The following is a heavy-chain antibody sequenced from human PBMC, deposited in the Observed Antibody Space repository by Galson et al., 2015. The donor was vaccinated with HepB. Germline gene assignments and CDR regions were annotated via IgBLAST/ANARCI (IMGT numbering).Heavy chain of an antibody. CDR2: ISSSSSYI. CDR3: ARGRSYQNWFDP. V-gene: IGHV3-21*01. CDR1: GFTFSSYS. Sequence: SLRLSCAASGFTFSSYSMNWVRQAPGKGLEWVSSISSSSSYIYYADSVKGRFTISRDNAKNSLYLQMNSLRAEDTAVYYCARGRSYQNWFDPWGQGTLVTVSS. D-gene: IGHD3-16*02. J-gene: IGHJ5*02.